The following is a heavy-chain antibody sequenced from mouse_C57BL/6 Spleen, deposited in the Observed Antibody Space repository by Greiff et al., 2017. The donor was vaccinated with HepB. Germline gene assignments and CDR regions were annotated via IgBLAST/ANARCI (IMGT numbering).Heavy chain of an antibody. CDR3: ARSPSYYSNYRGFAY. J-gene: IGHJ3*01. CDR1: GFNIKDYY. D-gene: IGHD2-5*01. Sequence: EVQRVESGAELVKPGASVKLSCTASGFNIKDYYMHWVKQRTEQGLEWIGRIDPEDGETKYAPKFQGKATITADTSSNTAYLQLSSLTSEDTAVYYCARSPSYYSNYRGFAYWGQGTLVTVSA. V-gene: IGHV14-2*01. CDR2: IDPEDGET.